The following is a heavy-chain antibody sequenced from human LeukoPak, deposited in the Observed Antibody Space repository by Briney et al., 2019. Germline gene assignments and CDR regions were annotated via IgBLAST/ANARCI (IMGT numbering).Heavy chain of an antibody. J-gene: IGHJ4*02. CDR3: ARHFGSTQDYFDF. V-gene: IGHV4-59*08. D-gene: IGHD3-16*01. Sequence: KTSETLSLTCTVSGGSISGYYWTWIRQPPGKGLDWVANIYNSGTPNYNPSLRSRLTISVDTSKNQVSLRLTSVTAADTAIYYCARHFGSTQDYFDFWGQGILVTVSS. CDR2: IYNSGTP. CDR1: GGSISGYY.